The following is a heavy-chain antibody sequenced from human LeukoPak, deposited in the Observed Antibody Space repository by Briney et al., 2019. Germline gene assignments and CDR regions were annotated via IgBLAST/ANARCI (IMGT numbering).Heavy chain of an antibody. CDR2: IKQDGSEK. Sequence: GGSLRLSCAASGFTFSSYWMSWVSQAPGKRLEWVANIKQDGSEKYYVDCVKGRFTISRDNAKNSLYLQMNSLRAEDTAVYYCARDFFREVGAGAFDIWGQGTMVTVSS. D-gene: IGHD1-26*01. V-gene: IGHV3-7*01. CDR1: GFTFSSYW. CDR3: ARDFFREVGAGAFDI. J-gene: IGHJ3*02.